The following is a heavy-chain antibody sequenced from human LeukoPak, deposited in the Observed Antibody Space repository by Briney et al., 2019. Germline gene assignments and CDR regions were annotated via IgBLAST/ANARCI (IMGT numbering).Heavy chain of an antibody. J-gene: IGHJ5*02. V-gene: IGHV1-69*05. CDR1: GGTFNSYA. D-gene: IGHD2-2*01. Sequence: PEASVKVSCKASGGTFNSYAISWVRQAPGQGLEWMGGIIPIFGTPNYAQKFQGRVTITTDESTSTAYMELSSLRSEDTAVYYCASGYCSSTTCSNYNWFDPWGQGTLVTVSS. CDR3: ASGYCSSTTCSNYNWFDP. CDR2: IIPIFGTP.